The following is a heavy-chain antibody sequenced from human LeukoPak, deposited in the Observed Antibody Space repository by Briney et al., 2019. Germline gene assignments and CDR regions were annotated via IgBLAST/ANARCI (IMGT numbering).Heavy chain of an antibody. J-gene: IGHJ4*02. Sequence: GGSLRLSCAASGIIFGSYAMSWVRQAPGEGLEWVSGISGSGDRTSYADSVKGRFTISRDNSKNALYLQMNGLRVEDTAVYYCAKDRGALVDTGTLNYWGRGNLVTVSS. CDR1: GIIFGSYA. D-gene: IGHD5-18*01. CDR3: AKDRGALVDTGTLNY. V-gene: IGHV3-23*01. CDR2: ISGSGDRT.